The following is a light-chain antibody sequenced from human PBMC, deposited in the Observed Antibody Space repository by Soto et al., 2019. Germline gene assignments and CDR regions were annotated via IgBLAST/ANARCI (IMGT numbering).Light chain of an antibody. J-gene: IGKJ1*01. Sequence: DIQMTQSPSSLSASVGDRVTITCRASPTISNYLNWYQQKPGKAPKLLIYAASSLQSGVPSSFSGSGSGTDFTLNISSLPPEDFATYYGQQSYATPRTFGQATKVEIK. V-gene: IGKV1-39*01. CDR3: QQSYATPRT. CDR1: PTISNY. CDR2: AAS.